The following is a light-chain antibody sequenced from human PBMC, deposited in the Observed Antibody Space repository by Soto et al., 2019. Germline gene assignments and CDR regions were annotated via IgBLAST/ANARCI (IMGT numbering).Light chain of an antibody. J-gene: IGLJ1*01. CDR3: VSYATSTTLYV. V-gene: IGLV2-8*01. CDR2: EVS. CDR1: SSDVGGFNY. Sequence: QSALTQPPSASGSPGQSVTISCTGTSSDVGGFNYVSWYQQHPGKAPKLMIYEVSKRASGVPDRFSGSKSGNTASLTVSGLQAEDEADYYCVSYATSTTLYVFGSGTKVTVL.